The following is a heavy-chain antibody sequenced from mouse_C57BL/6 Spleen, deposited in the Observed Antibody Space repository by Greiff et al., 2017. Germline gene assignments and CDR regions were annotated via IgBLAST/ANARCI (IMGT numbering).Heavy chain of an antibody. Sequence: VKLQQPGAELVKPGASVKLSCKASGYTFTSYWMHWVKQRPGRGLEWIGRIDPNSGGTKYNEKFKSKATLTVDKPSSTAYMQLSSLTSEDTAVYYCAIGDYSNYHYAMDYWGQGTSVTVSS. J-gene: IGHJ4*01. CDR2: IDPNSGGT. D-gene: IGHD2-5*01. CDR3: AIGDYSNYHYAMDY. CDR1: GYTFTSYW. V-gene: IGHV1-72*01.